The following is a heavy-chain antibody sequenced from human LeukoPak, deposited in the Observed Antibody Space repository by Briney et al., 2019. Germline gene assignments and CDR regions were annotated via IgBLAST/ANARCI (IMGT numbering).Heavy chain of an antibody. Sequence: PSQTLSLTCAVSGGSISSGGYSWSWIRQPPGKGLEWIGYIYYSGSTNYNPSLKSRVTISVDTSKNQFSLKLSSVTAADTAVYYCARGKIAVAGNFDYWGQGTLVTVSS. D-gene: IGHD6-19*01. V-gene: IGHV4-30-4*07. CDR1: GGSISSGGYS. CDR3: ARGKIAVAGNFDY. CDR2: IYYSGST. J-gene: IGHJ4*02.